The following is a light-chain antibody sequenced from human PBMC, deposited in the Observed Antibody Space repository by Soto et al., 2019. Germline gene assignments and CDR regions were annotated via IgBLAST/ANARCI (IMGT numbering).Light chain of an antibody. CDR1: SSDVGDYNY. V-gene: IGLV2-14*01. CDR2: EVT. CDR3: SSYTTTSARV. Sequence: QSALTQPASVSGSPGQSITISCTGTSSDVGDYNYVSWYQQHPGKAPKLLIYEVTFRPSGVSNRFSGSKSGNTASLTISGLLTEDEADYYCSSYTTTSARVFGTGTKVTVL. J-gene: IGLJ1*01.